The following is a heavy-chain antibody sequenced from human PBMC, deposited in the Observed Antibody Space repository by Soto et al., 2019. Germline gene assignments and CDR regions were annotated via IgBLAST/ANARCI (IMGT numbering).Heavy chain of an antibody. J-gene: IGHJ3*02. CDR2: MNPNSGNT. CDR1: GYTFTSYD. V-gene: IGHV1-8*01. CDR3: ARERSSGAFDI. Sequence: ASVKGSCTTSGYTFTSYDINSVRQATGQGLEWMGWMNPNSGNTAYAQKFQGRVTMTRNTSISTAYMELSSLRSEDTAVYYCARERSSGAFDIWGQGTMVTVSS. D-gene: IGHD1-26*01.